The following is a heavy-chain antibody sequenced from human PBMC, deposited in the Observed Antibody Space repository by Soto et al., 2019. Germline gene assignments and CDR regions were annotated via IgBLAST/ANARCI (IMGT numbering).Heavy chain of an antibody. D-gene: IGHD3-22*01. Sequence: SETLSLTCAVYGGSLSGYYCSWIRQPPGKGLEWIGEINHSGSTNYNPSLKSRVTISVDTSKNQFSLRLSSVTAADTAVYYCARARRRKYYYDSSGYSDFDYWGQGTLVTVSS. CDR1: GGSLSGYY. J-gene: IGHJ4*02. CDR3: ARARRRKYYYDSSGYSDFDY. V-gene: IGHV4-34*01. CDR2: INHSGST.